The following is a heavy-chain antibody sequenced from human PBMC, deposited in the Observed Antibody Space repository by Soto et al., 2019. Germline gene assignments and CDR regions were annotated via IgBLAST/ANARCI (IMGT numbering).Heavy chain of an antibody. J-gene: IGHJ5*02. CDR3: AKLIAVGGANWLDP. CDR1: VGSISGYY. V-gene: IGHV4-4*08. D-gene: IGHD6-13*01. CDR2: IFTSGNS. Sequence: QVQLQESGPGLVKASETLSLTCSVSVGSISGYYWSWIRQTPGKGLEWIGYIFTSGNSNYNPSLKSRVTISLDTSKNQVSLQLRSVTAADTAVYYCAKLIAVGGANWLDPWGQGTLVTVSS.